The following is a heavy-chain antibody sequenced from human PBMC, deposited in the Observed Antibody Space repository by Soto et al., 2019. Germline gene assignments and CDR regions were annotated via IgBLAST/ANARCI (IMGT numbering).Heavy chain of an antibody. V-gene: IGHV1-18*01. CDR2: ISAYNGNT. CDR1: GYTFASYA. CDR3: ARDLTRLALRYFDW. J-gene: IGHJ4*02. D-gene: IGHD3-9*01. Sequence: ASVKVSCKASGYTFASYAISWMRQAPGQGLEWMGWISAYNGNTNYAQKLQGRVTMTTDTSTSTAYMELRSLRSDDTAVYYCARDLTRLALRYFDWWGQGTLVTVSS.